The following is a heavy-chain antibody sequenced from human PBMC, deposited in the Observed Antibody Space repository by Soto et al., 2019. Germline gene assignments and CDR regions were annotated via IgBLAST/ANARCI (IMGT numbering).Heavy chain of an antibody. J-gene: IGHJ5*02. Sequence: QLQLQESGPGLVKPSETLSLTCTVSGGSISSSSYYWGWIRQPPGKGLEWIGSIYYSGSTYHNPSLKSRVTISVDTSKNQFSLKLSSVTAADTAVYYCARHRYCSGGSFYSGWFDPWGQGTLVTVSS. V-gene: IGHV4-39*01. CDR2: IYYSGST. D-gene: IGHD2-15*01. CDR3: ARHRYCSGGSFYSGWFDP. CDR1: GGSISSSSYY.